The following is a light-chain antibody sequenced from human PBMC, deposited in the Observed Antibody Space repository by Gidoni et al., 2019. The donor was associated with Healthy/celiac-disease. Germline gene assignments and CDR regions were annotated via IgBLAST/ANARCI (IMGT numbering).Light chain of an antibody. CDR2: EVS. CDR3: CSYAGSV. J-gene: IGLJ3*02. Sequence: QSALTQPASVPGSPGQSITISCTGTSSDVGSYNLVSWYQQHPGKAPKLMIYEVSKRPSGVSNRFSGSKSGNTASLTISGLQAEDEADYYCCSYAGSVFGGGTKLTVL. CDR1: SSDVGSYNL. V-gene: IGLV2-23*02.